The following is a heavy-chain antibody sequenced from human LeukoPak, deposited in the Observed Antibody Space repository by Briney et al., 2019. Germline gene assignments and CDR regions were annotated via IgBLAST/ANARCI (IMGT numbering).Heavy chain of an antibody. J-gene: IGHJ3*02. V-gene: IGHV4-59*01. CDR3: ARRGLRADAFDI. CDR2: IYYSGST. Sequence: SETLSLTRTVSGGSISSYYWSWIRQPPGKGLEWIGYIYYSGSTNYNPSLKSRVTISVDTSKNQFSLKLSSVTAADTAVYYCARRGLRADAFDIWGQGTMVTVSS. CDR1: GGSISSYY.